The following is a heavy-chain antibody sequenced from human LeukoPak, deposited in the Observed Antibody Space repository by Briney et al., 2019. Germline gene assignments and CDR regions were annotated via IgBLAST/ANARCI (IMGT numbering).Heavy chain of an antibody. J-gene: IGHJ1*01. CDR2: IYPGDSDT. CDR3: ARGTRQAYCGGDCYLEYFQH. D-gene: IGHD2-21*02. V-gene: IGHV5-51*01. CDR1: GYSFTSYW. Sequence: GEALKISCNGSGYSFTSYWIGWVRPMAGKRLEWMGIIYPGDSDTCYSPFFQGQVTISADKSISTAYLQWSSLKASDTAMYCCARGTRQAYCGGDCYLEYFQHWGQGTLVTVSS.